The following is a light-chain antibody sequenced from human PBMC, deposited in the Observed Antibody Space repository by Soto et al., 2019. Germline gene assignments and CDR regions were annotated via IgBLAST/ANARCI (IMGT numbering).Light chain of an antibody. CDR3: EYYGTSIT. CDR1: QSSSNNH. Sequence: EIVLTQSPGTLSLSPGERVTLSCRASQSSSNNHLAWYQQKPGQAPRLLIHGTSNRATGIPDRFSGSGSGTDFTLTFSRLEPEDFAVYYCEYYGTSITFGGGTKVEIK. J-gene: IGKJ4*01. V-gene: IGKV3-20*01. CDR2: GTS.